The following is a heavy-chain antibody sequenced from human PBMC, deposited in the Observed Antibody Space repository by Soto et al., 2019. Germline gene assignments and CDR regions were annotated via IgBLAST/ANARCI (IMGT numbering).Heavy chain of an antibody. V-gene: IGHV3-7*01. J-gene: IGHJ4*02. CDR2: IKQDGSEK. CDR1: GFTFSSYW. Sequence: EVQLVESGGGLVQPGGSLRLSCVASGFTFSSYWMSWVRQAPGKGLEWVANIKQDGSEKYYVDSVKGRFTISRDNAKNSLYLQMNSLRAEDTAVYYCARMQRHYFDYWGQGTLVTVSS. D-gene: IGHD6-25*01. CDR3: ARMQRHYFDY.